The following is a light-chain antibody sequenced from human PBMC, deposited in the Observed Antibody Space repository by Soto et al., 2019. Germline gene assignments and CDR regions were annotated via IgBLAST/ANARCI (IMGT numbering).Light chain of an antibody. CDR1: QNIDNY. V-gene: IGKV1-39*01. Sequence: DIQMTQSPSSVSASVGDRVTITCRASQNIDNYLNWYQHKPGKAPKLLIYATSTLQSGVPSRFSGSGSGTEFTLTISSLQPEDFATYFCQESYTGPAVSFGGGTKVDIK. J-gene: IGKJ4*01. CDR2: ATS. CDR3: QESYTGPAVS.